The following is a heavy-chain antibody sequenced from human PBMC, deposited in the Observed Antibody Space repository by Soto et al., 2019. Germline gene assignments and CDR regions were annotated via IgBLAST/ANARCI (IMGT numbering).Heavy chain of an antibody. CDR2: IKSKTDGGTT. J-gene: IGHJ6*03. V-gene: IGHV3-15*01. Sequence: PGGSLRLSCAASGFTFTNAWMSWVRQAPGKGLEWVGRIKSKTDGGTTDYAAPVKGRFTISRDDSKTMLYLQMNSLKTEDTAVYYCTYGSSRQSANMDVWGKGTTVTVSS. CDR3: TYGSSRQSANMDV. CDR1: GFTFTNAW. D-gene: IGHD2-2*01.